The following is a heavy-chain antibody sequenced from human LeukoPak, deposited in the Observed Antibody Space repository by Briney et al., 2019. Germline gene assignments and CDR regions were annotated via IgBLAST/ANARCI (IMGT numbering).Heavy chain of an antibody. J-gene: IGHJ4*02. Sequence: GGSVRLSCAASGFTFGDYAMHWVRQAPGKGLEWVSGISWNSGSIGYADSVKGRFTISRDNAKNSLYLQMNSLRAEDTALYYCAKMGYGSSSGNYFDYWGQGTLVTVSS. CDR1: GFTFGDYA. CDR3: AKMGYGSSSGNYFDY. CDR2: ISWNSGSI. D-gene: IGHD6-6*01. V-gene: IGHV3-9*01.